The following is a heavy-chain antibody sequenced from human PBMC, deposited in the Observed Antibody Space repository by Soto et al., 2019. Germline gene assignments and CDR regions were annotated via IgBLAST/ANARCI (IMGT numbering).Heavy chain of an antibody. CDR2: IYYSGST. J-gene: IGHJ5*02. CDR3: ARGFYYSNYLEVPNWFDP. Sequence: QVQLQESGPGLVKPSETLSLTCTVSGGSISSYYWSWIRQPPGKGLEWIGYIYYSGSTNYNPSLTSRVTISVDTSKNQFSLKLSSVPAADTAVYYCARGFYYSNYLEVPNWFDPWGQGTLVTVSS. D-gene: IGHD4-4*01. CDR1: GGSISSYY. V-gene: IGHV4-59*01.